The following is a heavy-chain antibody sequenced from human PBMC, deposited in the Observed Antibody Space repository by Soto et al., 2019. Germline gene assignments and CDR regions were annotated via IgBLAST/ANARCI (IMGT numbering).Heavy chain of an antibody. D-gene: IGHD2-2*02. CDR2: IGTNGDT. V-gene: IGHV3-23*01. Sequence: PGGSLRLSCAASGFTFSSYAMDWVRQAPGKGLEWVSAIGTNGDTYYADAVKGRFTISRDNLKTTLYLQMNSLRAADTALYYCAKKYPGTRPFDYWGQGTLVTVSS. J-gene: IGHJ4*02. CDR1: GFTFSSYA. CDR3: AKKYPGTRPFDY.